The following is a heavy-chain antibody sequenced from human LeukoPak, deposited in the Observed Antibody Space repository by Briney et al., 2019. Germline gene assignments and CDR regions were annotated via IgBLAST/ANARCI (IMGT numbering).Heavy chain of an antibody. Sequence: SQTLSLTCTVSGGSISSGSYYWSWIRQPAGTGLQWIGRIYTSGSTNYNPSLKSRVTISVGTSKNQFSLKLSSVTAADTAVYYCARAGGSYGSDDAFDIWGQGTMATVSS. V-gene: IGHV4-61*02. CDR2: IYTSGST. CDR1: GGSISSGSYY. D-gene: IGHD1-26*01. J-gene: IGHJ3*02. CDR3: ARAGGSYGSDDAFDI.